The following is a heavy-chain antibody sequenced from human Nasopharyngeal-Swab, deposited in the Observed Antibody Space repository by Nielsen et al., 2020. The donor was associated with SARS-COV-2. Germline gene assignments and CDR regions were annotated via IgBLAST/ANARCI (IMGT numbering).Heavy chain of an antibody. CDR2: ISSGGSAT. Sequence: GESLKISCAASEFTFSTYSMHWVRQAPGKGLEWISYISSGGSATHYADSVKGRFTISRDNAKKSLDLQMNSLRAEDTAVYYCARGGAVAGNDYYYGMDVWGQGTTVTVSS. D-gene: IGHD6-19*01. J-gene: IGHJ6*02. CDR1: EFTFSTYS. V-gene: IGHV3-48*04. CDR3: ARGGAVAGNDYYYGMDV.